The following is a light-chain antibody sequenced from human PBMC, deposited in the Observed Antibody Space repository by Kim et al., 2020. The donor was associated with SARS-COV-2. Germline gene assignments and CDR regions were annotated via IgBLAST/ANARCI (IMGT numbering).Light chain of an antibody. Sequence: EIVLTQSPGTLSLSQGETATLSCRASETVDNNYLAWYQQKPGQAPRLLIYGASSRATGIPDRFRGSGSGTDFTLTISRLESEDSAVFYCQQYTTSPITFGQGTRLE. CDR1: ETVDNNY. CDR2: GAS. J-gene: IGKJ5*01. CDR3: QQYTTSPIT. V-gene: IGKV3-20*01.